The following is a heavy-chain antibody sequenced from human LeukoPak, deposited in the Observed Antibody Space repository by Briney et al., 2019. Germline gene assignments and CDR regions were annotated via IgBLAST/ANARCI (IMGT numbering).Heavy chain of an antibody. CDR1: GFTVSSNY. D-gene: IGHD3-3*01. CDR2: IGGGASDT. CDR3: AKDVFRWAFDI. J-gene: IGHJ3*02. V-gene: IGHV3-23*01. Sequence: GGSLRLSCVVSGFTVSSNYMSWVRQAPGEGLEWVAAIGGGASDTKYADSVKGRFTISGDISKNTLYLQMNSLRAEDTAVYFCAKDVFRWAFDIWGQGTMVTVSS.